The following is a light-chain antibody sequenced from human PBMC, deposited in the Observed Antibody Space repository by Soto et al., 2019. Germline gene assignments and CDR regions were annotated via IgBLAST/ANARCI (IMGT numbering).Light chain of an antibody. CDR2: DVS. CDR1: SSDVDGYNY. CDR3: SSYTASNTRQII. J-gene: IGLJ1*01. Sequence: QSALTQPASVSGSPGQSITISCTGTSSDVDGYNYVSWYQHHPGKAPKLMIYDVSNRPSGVSNRFSGSKSGNTASLTISGLQPEDEAEYYCSSYTASNTRQIIFGTGTKVTVL. V-gene: IGLV2-14*03.